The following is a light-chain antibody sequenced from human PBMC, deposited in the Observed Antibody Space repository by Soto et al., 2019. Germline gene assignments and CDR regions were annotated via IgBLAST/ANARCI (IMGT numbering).Light chain of an antibody. Sequence: EIVMTQSPATLSVSPGERATLSCRASQSVSSNLAWYQQKPGQAPRLLIYGASTRATGIPARFSGSASGIEFTLTIGSLQSEDFAVYYCQQYNNWPPWTFGQGTKVEIK. J-gene: IGKJ1*01. CDR1: QSVSSN. CDR2: GAS. CDR3: QQYNNWPPWT. V-gene: IGKV3-15*01.